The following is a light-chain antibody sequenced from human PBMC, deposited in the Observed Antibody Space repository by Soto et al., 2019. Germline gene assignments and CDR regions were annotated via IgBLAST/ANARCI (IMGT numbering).Light chain of an antibody. Sequence: EFVLTQAPGTLSLSRGERATLSCRASQTVRNNYLAWYQQKPGQAPRLLIYDASSRATGIPDRFSGGGSGTDFTLTISRLEPEDFAVYYCQQFSSYPLTLGGGTKVDIK. CDR3: QQFSSYPLT. CDR2: DAS. CDR1: QTVRNNY. V-gene: IGKV3-20*01. J-gene: IGKJ4*01.